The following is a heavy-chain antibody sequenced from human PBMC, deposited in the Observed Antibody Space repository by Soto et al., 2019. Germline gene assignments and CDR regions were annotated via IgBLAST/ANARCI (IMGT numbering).Heavy chain of an antibody. J-gene: IGHJ4*02. CDR1: GFIFSSAW. CDR3: VEGWNDF. CDR2: IKSKTDGGTR. Sequence: EVHVVESGGDLVKPGVSLRLSCATSGFIFSSAWMSWVRQAPGKGLEWVGRIKSKTDGGTRDYAAPVKGRFNISRDDSKNMLYLQMNSLKAEDTAVYYCVEGWNDFWGQGTLVTVSS. V-gene: IGHV3-15*01. D-gene: IGHD1-1*01.